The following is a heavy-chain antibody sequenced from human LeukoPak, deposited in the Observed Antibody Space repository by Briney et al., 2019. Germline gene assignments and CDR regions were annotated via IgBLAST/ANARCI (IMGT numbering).Heavy chain of an antibody. J-gene: IGHJ4*02. CDR1: GFTFSSYG. V-gene: IGHV3-30*02. Sequence: GGSLRLSCAASGFTFSSYGMHWVRQAPGKGLEWVAFIRYDGSNKYYADSVKGRFTISRDNSENTLYLQVNSLRAEDTAVYYCARDHEGPFDYWGQGTLVTVSS. CDR2: IRYDGSNK. CDR3: ARDHEGPFDY.